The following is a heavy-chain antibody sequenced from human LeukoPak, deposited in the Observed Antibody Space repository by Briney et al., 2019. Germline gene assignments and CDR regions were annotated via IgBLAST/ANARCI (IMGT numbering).Heavy chain of an antibody. CDR3: ARTTEGGYTYDYFYYYYMDV. CDR1: GHSISNGYY. CDR2: ISHRGST. D-gene: IGHD5-18*01. Sequence: PSETLSLTCTVSGHSISNGYYWGWIRQPPGKGLEWVGSISHRGSTYYNPSLRSRVTISVDTSKNQFSLKLSSVTAADTAVYYCARTTEGGYTYDYFYYYYMDVWGKGTTVTISS. V-gene: IGHV4-38-2*02. J-gene: IGHJ6*03.